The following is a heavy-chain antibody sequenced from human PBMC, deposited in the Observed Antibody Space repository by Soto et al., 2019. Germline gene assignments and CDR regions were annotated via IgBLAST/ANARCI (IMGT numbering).Heavy chain of an antibody. CDR2: IKQDGSEK. CDR1: GFTXSSYW. J-gene: IGHJ4*02. V-gene: IGHV3-7*05. CDR3: ARGGSSSWYYFAY. D-gene: IGHD6-13*01. Sequence: GGSLRLSCAASGFTXSSYWMSWVRQAPGKGLEWVANIKQDGSEKYYVDSVKGRFTISRDNAKNSLYLQMNSLRAEDTAVYYCARGGSSSWYYFAYWGQGTLVTVSS.